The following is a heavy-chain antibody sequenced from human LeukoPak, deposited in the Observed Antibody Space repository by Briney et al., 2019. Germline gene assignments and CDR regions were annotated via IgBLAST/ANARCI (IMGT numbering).Heavy chain of an antibody. Sequence: SVKVSCTASGYTFTIYGISWVRQAPGQGLEWMGGIIPIFGTANYAQKFQGRVTITADESTSTAYMELSSLRSEDTAVYYCARLDSFRLPGNYWGQGTLVTVSS. V-gene: IGHV1-69*13. CDR2: IIPIFGTA. J-gene: IGHJ4*02. D-gene: IGHD1-14*01. CDR3: ARLDSFRLPGNY. CDR1: GYTFTIYG.